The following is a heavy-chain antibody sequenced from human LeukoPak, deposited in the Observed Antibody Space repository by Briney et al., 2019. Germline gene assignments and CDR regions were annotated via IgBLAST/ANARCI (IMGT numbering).Heavy chain of an antibody. CDR2: ISTNSDIR. CDR3: ARDWDAMNNCFDP. CDR1: GYTFTNYG. V-gene: IGHV1-18*01. Sequence: ASVTVSCTASGYTFTNYGISWVRQAPGQGLEWMGWISTNSDIRTYAQTLQGRFTMTTDTATTTAYMELNNLTFDDTAVYYCARDWDAMNNCFDPWGQGTPVTVSS. D-gene: IGHD1-26*01. J-gene: IGHJ5*02.